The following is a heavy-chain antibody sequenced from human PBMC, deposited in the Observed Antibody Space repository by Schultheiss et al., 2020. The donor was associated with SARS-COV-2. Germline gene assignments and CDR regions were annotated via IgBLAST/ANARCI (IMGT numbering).Heavy chain of an antibody. CDR3: ARDLRVGSGWTGQAIQH. D-gene: IGHD6-19*01. J-gene: IGHJ1*01. Sequence: GSLRLSCSASGFTFSSSAMHWVRQPPGKGLEWIGEIYHSGSTNYNPSLKSRVTISVDKSKNQFSLKLSSVTAADTAVYYCARDLRVGSGWTGQAIQHWGQGTVVTVSS. V-gene: IGHV4-4*02. CDR2: IYHSGST. CDR1: GFTFSSSA.